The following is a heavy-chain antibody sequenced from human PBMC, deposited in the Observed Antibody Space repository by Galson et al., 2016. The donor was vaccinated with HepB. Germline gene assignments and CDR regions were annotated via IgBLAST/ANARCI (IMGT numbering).Heavy chain of an antibody. CDR1: GLTFSNYG. J-gene: IGHJ4*02. CDR2: IWYDGSNQ. CDR3: ARGESSSWYLYYSDY. Sequence: SMRLSCAASGLTFSNYGMHWVRQAPGKGLQWVAVIWYDGSNQYYADSVKGRFTISRDNSKNTLYLQMNSLRAEDTAVYYCARGESSSWYLYYSDYWGQGTLVTVSS. D-gene: IGHD6-13*01. V-gene: IGHV3-33*01.